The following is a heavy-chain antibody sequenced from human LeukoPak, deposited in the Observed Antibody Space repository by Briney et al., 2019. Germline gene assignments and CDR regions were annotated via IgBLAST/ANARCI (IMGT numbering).Heavy chain of an antibody. V-gene: IGHV4-34*01. CDR1: GGSFSGYY. D-gene: IGHD6-19*01. CDR3: ARFVYSSGCIDY. CDR2: INHSGST. J-gene: IGHJ4*02. Sequence: PSETLSLTCAVYGGSFSGYYWSWIRQPPGKGLEWIGEINHSGSTNYNPSLKSRVTISVDTSKNQFSLKLSSVTAADTAVYYCARFVYSSGCIDYWGQGTLLTVSS.